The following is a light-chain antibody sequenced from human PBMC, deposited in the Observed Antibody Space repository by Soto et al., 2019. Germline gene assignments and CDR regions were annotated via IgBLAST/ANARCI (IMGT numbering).Light chain of an antibody. V-gene: IGKV1-5*01. CDR3: QYSPGT. J-gene: IGKJ1*01. Sequence: GEKVTITCRASQNFDGWLAWYQQKPGKAPKVLIYDASSLESGVPSRFSGSGSATEFTLTISGLQPDDLATYYCQYSPGTFGQGTRVEIK. CDR1: QNFDGW. CDR2: DAS.